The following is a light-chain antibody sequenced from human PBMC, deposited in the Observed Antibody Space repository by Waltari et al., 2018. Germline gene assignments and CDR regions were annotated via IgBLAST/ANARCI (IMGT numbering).Light chain of an antibody. CDR3: QQFGESPWT. V-gene: IGKV3-20*01. CDR1: QSVSSSY. CDR2: GAS. Sequence: EIVLTQSPGTLSLSPGERVAISCRASQSVSSSYLAWYQQKPGLAPRLLIYGASNRATGIPDRFSGRGSGTDFTLTISRLEPEDFAVYYCQQFGESPWTFGQGTKVEIK. J-gene: IGKJ1*01.